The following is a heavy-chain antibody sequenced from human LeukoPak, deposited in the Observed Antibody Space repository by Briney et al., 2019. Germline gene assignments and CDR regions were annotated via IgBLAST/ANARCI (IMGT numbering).Heavy chain of an antibody. D-gene: IGHD6-13*01. J-gene: IGHJ4*02. CDR3: AKVISSSCGIGGY. V-gene: IGHV3-23*01. CDR2: ICASGGST. Sequence: PGGSLRLSCAASGFNLSSYAMSWVRKTPGKGLEGVSAICASGGSTYYADSVKGRFTISRDTSKNTLYLQMNSLRAEDTAVYYCAKVISSSCGIGGYWGQGTLVTVSS. CDR1: GFNLSSYA.